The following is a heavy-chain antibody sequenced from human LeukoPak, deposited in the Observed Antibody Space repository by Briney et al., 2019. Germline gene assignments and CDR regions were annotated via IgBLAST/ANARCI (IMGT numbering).Heavy chain of an antibody. CDR2: IYYSGTT. D-gene: IGHD6-19*01. J-gene: IGHJ4*02. Sequence: SETLSLTCTVSGGSTSSGDYFWSWIRQPPGQGPEWIGYIYYSGTTYYNPPLKSRVSISVDTSKNQFSLNLRSVSAADTAVYYCARETVSGHFDSWGQGTLVTVSS. CDR1: GGSTSSGDYF. CDR3: ARETVSGHFDS. V-gene: IGHV4-30-4*01.